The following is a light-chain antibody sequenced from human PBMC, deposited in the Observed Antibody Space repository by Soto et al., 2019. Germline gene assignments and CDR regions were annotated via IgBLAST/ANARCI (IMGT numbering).Light chain of an antibody. V-gene: IGLV1-40*01. Sequence: QSVLTQPPSVSGAPGQRVTISCTRSSSNIGAGYDVHWYQQLPGTAPKLLIYGNNNRPSGVPDRFSGSKSDTSASLAITGLQAEDEADYYCQSYDSSLSGSMFGGGTKLTVL. CDR3: QSYDSSLSGSM. CDR1: SSNIGAGYD. CDR2: GNN. J-gene: IGLJ3*02.